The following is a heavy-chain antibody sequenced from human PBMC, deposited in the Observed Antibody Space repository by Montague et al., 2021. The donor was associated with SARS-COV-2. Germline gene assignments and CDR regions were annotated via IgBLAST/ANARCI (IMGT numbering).Heavy chain of an antibody. CDR1: GGSFSDYY. J-gene: IGHJ3*02. D-gene: IGHD3-3*01. CDR3: ASGQVTIFAVLIMLPAGRAIDR. Sequence: SETLSLTCAVYGGSFSDYYWTWIRQSPGKGLEWIGEINHRGSSNYNPSPKSRISMSVDTSKNQNSLKLTSVTAADTATYYCASGQVTIFAVLIMLPAGRAIDRWGQGTKFPV. CDR2: INHRGSS. V-gene: IGHV4-34*10.